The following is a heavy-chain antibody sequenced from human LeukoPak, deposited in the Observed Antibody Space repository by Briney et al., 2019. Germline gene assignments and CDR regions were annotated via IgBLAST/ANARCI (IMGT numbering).Heavy chain of an antibody. J-gene: IGHJ4*02. CDR1: GHNFTDYW. V-gene: IGHV5-51*01. CDR2: IHPSDSET. D-gene: IGHD5-12*01. Sequence: GESLKISCRASGHNFTDYWIAWVRQLPGKGLEWVEIIHPSDSETQYSPSFQGQVTISADNSITTAYLQWSSLKASDTAIYYCARRGYSDYSPLDSWGQGTLVFVSS. CDR3: ARRGYSDYSPLDS.